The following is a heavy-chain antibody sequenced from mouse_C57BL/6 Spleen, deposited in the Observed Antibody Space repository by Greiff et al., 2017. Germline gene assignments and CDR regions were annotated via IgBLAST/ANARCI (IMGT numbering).Heavy chain of an antibody. D-gene: IGHD1-1*01. V-gene: IGHV5-17*01. CDR1: GFTFSDYG. CDR3: ASYYYGSGGYAMDD. CDR2: ISSGSSTI. Sequence: EVKLVESGGGLVKPGGSLKLSCAASGFTFSDYGMHWVRQAPEKGLEWVAYISSGSSTIYYADTVKGRFTISRDNAKNTLFLQMTSLRSEDTAMYYCASYYYGSGGYAMDDWGQGTSVTVSS. J-gene: IGHJ4*01.